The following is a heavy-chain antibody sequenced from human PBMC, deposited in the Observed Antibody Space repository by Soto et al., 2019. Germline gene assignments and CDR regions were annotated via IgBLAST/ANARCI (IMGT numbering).Heavy chain of an antibody. D-gene: IGHD1-26*01. J-gene: IGHJ2*01. V-gene: IGHV4-59*01. CDR3: ARAPRIVGSSTTYWYFDL. CDR2: IFYSGST. CDR1: GGSISRYY. Sequence: SETLSLTCTVSGGSISRYYWSWIRQSPGKGLEWIGYIFYSGSTNYNPSLGSRVTISVDTSKNQFSLKLTSVTAADTAVYYCARAPRIVGSSTTYWYFDLWGRGTLVTVSS.